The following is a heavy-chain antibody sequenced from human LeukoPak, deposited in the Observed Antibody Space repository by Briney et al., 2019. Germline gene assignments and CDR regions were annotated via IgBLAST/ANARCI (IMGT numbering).Heavy chain of an antibody. Sequence: ASVKVSCKASGYAFTSYYMHWVRQAPGQGLEWMGIINPSGGSTSYAQKFQGRVTMTRDTSTSTVYMELSSLRSEDTAVYYCARESGGYSYGFSAFDIWGQGTMVTVSS. D-gene: IGHD5-18*01. CDR2: INPSGGST. V-gene: IGHV1-46*01. CDR3: ARESGGYSYGFSAFDI. J-gene: IGHJ3*02. CDR1: GYAFTSYY.